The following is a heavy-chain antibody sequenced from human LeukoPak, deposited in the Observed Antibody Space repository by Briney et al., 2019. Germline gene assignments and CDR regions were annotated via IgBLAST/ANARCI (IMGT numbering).Heavy chain of an antibody. CDR2: IYWNDDK. J-gene: IGHJ4*02. D-gene: IGHD2-2*01. CDR1: GFSLSTSGVG. Sequence: SGPTLVNPTQTLTLTCTFSGFSLSTSGVGVGWIRQPPGKALEWLALIYWNDDKRYSPSLKSRLTITKDTSKNQVVLTMTSMDPVDTATYYCAHRIHCSSTSCPHSLFDYWGQGTLVTVSS. V-gene: IGHV2-5*01. CDR3: AHRIHCSSTSCPHSLFDY.